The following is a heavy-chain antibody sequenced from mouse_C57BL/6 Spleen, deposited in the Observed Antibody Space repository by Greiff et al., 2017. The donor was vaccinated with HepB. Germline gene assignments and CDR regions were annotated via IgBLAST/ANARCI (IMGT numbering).Heavy chain of an antibody. CDR2: IHPNSGST. Sequence: QVHVKQPGAELVKPGASVKLSCKASGYTFTSYWMHWVKQRPGQGLEWIGMIHPNSGSTNYNEKFKSKATLTVDKSSSTAYMQLSSLTSEDSAVYYCARSRYDYGGDYWGQGTTLTVSS. J-gene: IGHJ2*01. D-gene: IGHD2-4*01. CDR1: GYTFTSYW. V-gene: IGHV1-64*01. CDR3: ARSRYDYGGDY.